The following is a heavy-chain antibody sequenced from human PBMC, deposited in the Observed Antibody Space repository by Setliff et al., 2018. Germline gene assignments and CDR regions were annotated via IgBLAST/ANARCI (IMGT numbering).Heavy chain of an antibody. Sequence: PGGSLRLSCAASGFNFDNFAMVWVRQAPGKGLEWVSIISGDASYTAYADSVKGRFTISRDNSKNTLYLQMNSLRAEDTAVYYCARDGGEYWGQGTLVTVSS. D-gene: IGHD3-16*01. J-gene: IGHJ4*02. CDR3: ARDGGEY. V-gene: IGHV3-23*01. CDR2: ISGDASYT. CDR1: GFNFDNFA.